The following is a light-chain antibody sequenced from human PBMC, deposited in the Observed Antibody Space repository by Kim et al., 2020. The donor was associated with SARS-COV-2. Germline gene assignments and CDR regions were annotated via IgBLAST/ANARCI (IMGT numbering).Light chain of an antibody. CDR2: AAS. Sequence: DIQMTQSPSSLSASVGDRVTITCRASQSISSYLNWYQQKPGKAPKLLIYAASSLQSGVPSRFSGRGSGTDFTLTISSLQPEDFATYYCQQSYSTLLFGGGTKVYIK. J-gene: IGKJ4*01. CDR3: QQSYSTLL. V-gene: IGKV1-39*01. CDR1: QSISSY.